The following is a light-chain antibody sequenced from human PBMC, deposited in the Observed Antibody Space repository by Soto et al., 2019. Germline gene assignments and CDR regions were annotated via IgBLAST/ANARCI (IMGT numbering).Light chain of an antibody. CDR1: QSVSNNY. CDR2: DAS. Sequence: DIVLAQFPGTLSLSPGERATVSCRASQSVSNNYLAWYQQKPGLAPRLLMYDASNRATGIPARFSGSGSGTDFTLTISSLEPEDFAVYYCQQRSNWPSTFGQGTRLEIK. CDR3: QQRSNWPST. J-gene: IGKJ5*01. V-gene: IGKV3-11*01.